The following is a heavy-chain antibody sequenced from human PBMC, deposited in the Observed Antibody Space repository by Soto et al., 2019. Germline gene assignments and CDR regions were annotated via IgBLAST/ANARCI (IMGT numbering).Heavy chain of an antibody. CDR3: ARLNFGLFDY. D-gene: IGHD3-16*01. CDR1: GFTFSSYS. CDR2: ISSSSSTL. Sequence: EVQLVESGGGLVQPGGSLRLSCAASGFTFSSYSMNWVRQAPGKGLEWVSYISSSSSTLYYADSVKGRFTISRDNAKNSLYLQMNSLRAEDTAVYYCARLNFGLFDYWGQGTLVTVSS. V-gene: IGHV3-48*01. J-gene: IGHJ4*02.